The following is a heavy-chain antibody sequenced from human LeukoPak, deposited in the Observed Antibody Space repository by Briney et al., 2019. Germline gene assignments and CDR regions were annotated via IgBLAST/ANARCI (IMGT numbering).Heavy chain of an antibody. V-gene: IGHV4-59*12. J-gene: IGHJ4*02. Sequence: PSETLSLTCTVSGGSISSYYWTWIRQPPGKGLEWIGYIYYSGSTYYNPSLKSRVTISVDTSKNQFSLKLSSVTAADTAVYYCARDLGIAVAGTWGQGTLVTVSS. CDR1: GGSISSYY. D-gene: IGHD6-19*01. CDR2: IYYSGST. CDR3: ARDLGIAVAGT.